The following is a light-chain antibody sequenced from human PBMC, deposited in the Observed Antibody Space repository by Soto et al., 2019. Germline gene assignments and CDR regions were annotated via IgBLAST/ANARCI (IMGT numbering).Light chain of an antibody. CDR1: SSDVGGYNF. J-gene: IGLJ2*01. V-gene: IGLV2-8*01. CDR2: EVS. CDR3: SSYAGTNIPVV. Sequence: QSVLTQPPSASGSPGQSVTISCPGSSSDVGGYNFVSWYQQHPGKAPKLMIYEVSERPSGVPNRFSGSKSGNTASLTVSGLQTDDEADYYCSSYAGTNIPVVFGGGTKLTVL.